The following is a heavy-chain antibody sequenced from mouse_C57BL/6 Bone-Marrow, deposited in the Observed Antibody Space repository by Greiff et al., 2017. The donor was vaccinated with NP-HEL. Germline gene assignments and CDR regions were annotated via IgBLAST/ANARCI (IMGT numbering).Heavy chain of an antibody. CDR3: ARGGGYWGLYAMDY. D-gene: IGHD2-3*01. CDR2: ISDGGSYT. CDR1: GFTFSSYA. V-gene: IGHV5-4*03. Sequence: EVKLMESGGGLVKPGGSLKLSCAASGFTFSSYAMSWVRQTPEKRLEWVATISDGGSYTYYPDNVKGRFTISRDNAKNNLYLQMSHLQSEDTAMYYCARGGGYWGLYAMDYWGQGTSVTVSS. J-gene: IGHJ4*01.